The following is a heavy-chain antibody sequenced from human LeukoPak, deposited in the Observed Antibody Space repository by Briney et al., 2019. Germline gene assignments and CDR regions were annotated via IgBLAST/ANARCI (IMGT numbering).Heavy chain of an antibody. D-gene: IGHD3-10*01. CDR1: GGSFSGYY. CDR3: ARDFSGSYYNDY. J-gene: IGHJ4*02. CDR2: INHSGST. V-gene: IGHV4-34*01. Sequence: PSETLSLTCAVYGGSFSGYYWSWIRQPPGKGLEWIGEINHSGSTNYNPSLKSRVTISVDTSKNQFSLKLSSVTAADTAVYYCARDFSGSYYNDYWGQGTLVTVSS.